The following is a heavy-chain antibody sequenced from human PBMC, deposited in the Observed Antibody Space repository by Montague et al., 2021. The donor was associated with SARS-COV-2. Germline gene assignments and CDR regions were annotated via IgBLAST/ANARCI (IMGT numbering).Heavy chain of an antibody. CDR3: ARARTSLIVVVNEFDY. D-gene: IGHD2-21*01. J-gene: IGHJ4*02. CDR2: IYYSGSX. Sequence: TLSLTCTVSCGSISSGSYYWSWIRQHPGKGLEWIGYIYYSGSXYYNPSLKSRATISVDTSKNQFSLRLSSVTAADTAVYYCARARTSLIVVVNEFDYWGQGTLVTVSS. V-gene: IGHV4-31*03. CDR1: CGSISSGSYY.